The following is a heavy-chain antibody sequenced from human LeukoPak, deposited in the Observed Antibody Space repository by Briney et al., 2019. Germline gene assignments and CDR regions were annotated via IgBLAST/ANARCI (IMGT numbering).Heavy chain of an antibody. J-gene: IGHJ4*02. V-gene: IGHV3-7*01. Sequence: PGGSLRLSCAASGFTFSSYWMSWVRQAPGKGLEWVANIKQDGSEKYYVDSVKGRFTISRDNAKNSLYLQMNSLRAEDTAVYYCAKDRLLWFGELMGGNDYWGQGTLVTVSS. CDR2: IKQDGSEK. CDR3: AKDRLLWFGELMGGNDY. D-gene: IGHD3-10*01. CDR1: GFTFSSYW.